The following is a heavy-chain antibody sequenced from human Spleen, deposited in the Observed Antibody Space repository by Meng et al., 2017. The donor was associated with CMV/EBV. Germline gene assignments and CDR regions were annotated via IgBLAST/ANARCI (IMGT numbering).Heavy chain of an antibody. Sequence: AASGVTFRSYSMHWVRQAPGRGLEWVAVISYDGSNKYYADSVKGRFTISRDNSKNTLYLQMNSLRAEDTAVYYCARDRGRRSSSLGYWGQGTLVTVSS. CDR3: ARDRGRRSSSLGY. D-gene: IGHD6-13*01. CDR2: ISYDGSNK. CDR1: GVTFRSYS. J-gene: IGHJ4*02. V-gene: IGHV3-30*04.